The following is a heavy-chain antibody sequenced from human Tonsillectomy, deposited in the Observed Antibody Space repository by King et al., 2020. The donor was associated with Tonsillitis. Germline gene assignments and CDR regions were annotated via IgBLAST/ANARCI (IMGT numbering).Heavy chain of an antibody. CDR1: GFTFSSYA. J-gene: IGHJ4*02. Sequence: VQLVESGGGVVQPGRSLRLSCAASGFTFSSYAMHWVRQAPGKGLEWVAVISYDGSNKYYADPVKGRFTISRDNSKNTLYLQMNSLRAEDTAVYYCARDGVLRFLEWLSHFDYWGQGTLVTVSS. CDR2: ISYDGSNK. V-gene: IGHV3-30-3*01. D-gene: IGHD3-3*01. CDR3: ARDGVLRFLEWLSHFDY.